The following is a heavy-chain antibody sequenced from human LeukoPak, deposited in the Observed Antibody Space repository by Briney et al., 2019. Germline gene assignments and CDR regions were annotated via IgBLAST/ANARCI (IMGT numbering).Heavy chain of an antibody. V-gene: IGHV1-18*01. CDR3: ARERGSYHRLTQKPPYFDY. CDR2: ISAYNGNT. D-gene: IGHD1-26*01. CDR1: GYTFTSYG. J-gene: IGHJ4*02. Sequence: ASVKVSCKASGYTFTSYGISWVRQAPGQGLEWMGWISAYNGNTNYAQKLQGRVTMTTDTSTSAAYMEPRSLRSDDTAVYYCARERGSYHRLTQKPPYFDYWGQGTLVTVSS.